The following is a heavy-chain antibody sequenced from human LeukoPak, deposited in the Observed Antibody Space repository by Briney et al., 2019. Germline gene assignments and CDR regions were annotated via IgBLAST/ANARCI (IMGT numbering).Heavy chain of an antibody. V-gene: IGHV4-61*08. CDR1: GGPISSGDYY. CDR3: ARMRQLEGYYYYYMDV. CDR2: IYYNGST. Sequence: SGTLSLTCTVSGGPISSGDYYWSWIRQPPGKDLEWIGYIYYNGSTNYNPSLKSRVTMSVDTSKSQFSLKLSSVTAADTAVYYCARMRQLEGYYYYYMDVWGKGTTVTVSS. D-gene: IGHD6-6*01. J-gene: IGHJ6*03.